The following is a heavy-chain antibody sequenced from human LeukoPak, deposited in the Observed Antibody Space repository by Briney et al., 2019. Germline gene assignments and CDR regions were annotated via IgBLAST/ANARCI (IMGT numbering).Heavy chain of an antibody. CDR2: ISYDGSNK. D-gene: IGHD2-2*01. CDR3: ASSRLFYQLVTPFDY. V-gene: IGHV3-30*03. CDR1: GFTFSSYG. J-gene: IGHJ4*02. Sequence: PGGSLRLSCAASGFTFSSYGMHWVRQAPGKGLEWVAVISYDGSNKYYADSVKGRFTISRDNSKNTLYLQMNSLRAEDTAVYYCASSRLFYQLVTPFDYWGQGTLVTVSS.